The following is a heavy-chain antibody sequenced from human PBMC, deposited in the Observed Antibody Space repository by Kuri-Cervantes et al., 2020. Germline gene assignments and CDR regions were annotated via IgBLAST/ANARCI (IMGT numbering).Heavy chain of an antibody. Sequence: SETLSLTCTVSGGSISSYYWSWIRQPPGKGLEWIGYIYYTGSTTHNPSLKSRVTISVDTSKNQISLKLSSVTAADTAVYYCARSNTQTYYDFWSGASSRSWFDPWGQGTLVTVSS. J-gene: IGHJ5*02. CDR1: GGSISSYY. D-gene: IGHD3-3*01. CDR3: ARSNTQTYYDFWSGASSRSWFDP. CDR2: IYYTGST. V-gene: IGHV4-59*01.